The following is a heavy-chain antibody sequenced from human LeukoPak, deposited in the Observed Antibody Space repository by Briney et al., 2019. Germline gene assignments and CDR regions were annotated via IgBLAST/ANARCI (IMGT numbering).Heavy chain of an antibody. CDR1: GFTFSAYA. V-gene: IGHV3-23*01. CDR2: IRGGGGSE. CDR3: GRDPNGDYIGASDM. D-gene: IGHD4-17*01. J-gene: IGHJ3*02. Sequence: GGSLRLSCTASGFTFSAYAMMWVRQAPGKGPEWVSAIRGGGGSEFYADPVKGRFTISRDNSKNTLFLQMNNLRPEDTAVYYCGRDPNGDYIGASDMWGPGTMVTVSS.